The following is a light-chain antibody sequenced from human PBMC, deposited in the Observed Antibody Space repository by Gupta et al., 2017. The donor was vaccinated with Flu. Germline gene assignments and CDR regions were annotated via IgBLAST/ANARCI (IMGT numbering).Light chain of an antibody. Sequence: SVLTQPPSASATPGQRVTISCSGSSSNIGSNNVNWYQQLPGLAPKLLIYTDDQRPSGVPDRFSGSKSGTSASLAISGLQSEDEADYHCVTWDDSLNAWVFGGGTKLTVL. CDR1: SSNIGSNN. CDR3: VTWDDSLNAWV. V-gene: IGLV1-44*01. CDR2: TDD. J-gene: IGLJ3*02.